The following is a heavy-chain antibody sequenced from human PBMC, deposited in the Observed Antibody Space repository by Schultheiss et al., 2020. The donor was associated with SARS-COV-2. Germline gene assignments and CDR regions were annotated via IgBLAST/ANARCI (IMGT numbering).Heavy chain of an antibody. CDR1: GYSISSGYY. Sequence: SETLSLTCTVSGYSISSGYYWGWIRLPPGKGLEWIGHVYFDGSTYYNPSLKSRVTMSIDTSKNQFSLKLTSVAAADTAVYYCARVDTSGWSNWFDPWGQGTLVTVSS. J-gene: IGHJ5*02. D-gene: IGHD6-19*01. CDR3: ARVDTSGWSNWFDP. CDR2: VYFDGST. V-gene: IGHV4-38-2*02.